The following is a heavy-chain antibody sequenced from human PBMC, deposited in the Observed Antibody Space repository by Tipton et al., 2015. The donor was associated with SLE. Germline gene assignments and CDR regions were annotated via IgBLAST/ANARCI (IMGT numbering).Heavy chain of an antibody. Sequence: TLSLTCAVSDESFSGYYWTWIRQSPGKGLEWLGEIDHSGNTKFNPSLKSRVTISIDTSKNQFSLTLPSVSAADTAVYYCARGRGDSSGWWRFRWAFDMWGQGTVVVVSS. CDR2: IDHSGNT. V-gene: IGHV4-34*01. J-gene: IGHJ3*02. CDR1: DESFSGYY. CDR3: ARGRGDSSGWWRFRWAFDM. D-gene: IGHD6-19*01.